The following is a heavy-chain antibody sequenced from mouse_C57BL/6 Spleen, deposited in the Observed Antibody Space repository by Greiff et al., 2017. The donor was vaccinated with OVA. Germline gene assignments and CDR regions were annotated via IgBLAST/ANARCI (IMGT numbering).Heavy chain of an antibody. CDR2: IVPADSYT. J-gene: IGHJ2*01. Sequence: QVQLMQSGPELVKPGASVKISCKASGYSFTDYNMNWVKQRPGHGLEWIGEIVPADSYTNYNQKFKGKSTLTVDTSSSTAYMQLSSLTSEDSAVYYCARKGFDDYDWFDYWGQGTTLTVSA. V-gene: IGHV1S126*01. CDR1: GYSFTDYN. CDR3: ARKGFDDYDWFDY. D-gene: IGHD2-4*01.